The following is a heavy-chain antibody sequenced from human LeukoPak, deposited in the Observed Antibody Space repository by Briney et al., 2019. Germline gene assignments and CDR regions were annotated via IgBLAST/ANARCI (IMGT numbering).Heavy chain of an antibody. J-gene: IGHJ6*02. CDR2: IYYGGST. Sequence: SETLSLTCTVSGGSISSYYWSWIRQPPGKGLEWIGYIYYGGSTNYNPSLKSRVAMSADTSKKQFSLKLSSVTAADTAVYYCAINRRGMDVWGQGTTVTVSS. CDR3: AINRRGMDV. V-gene: IGHV4-59*01. CDR1: GGSISSYY.